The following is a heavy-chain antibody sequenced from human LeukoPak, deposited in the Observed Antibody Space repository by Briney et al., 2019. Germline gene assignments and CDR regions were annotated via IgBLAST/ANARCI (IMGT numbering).Heavy chain of an antibody. CDR3: ATDSSGYTEAFDI. J-gene: IGHJ3*02. CDR1: GGSISGHY. Sequence: SETLSLTCTVSGGSISGHYRSWIRLPPGKGLEWIGYIYYNGNTYYHPSLKSRLTISLDTSKNQFSLNLSSVTAADTAVYFCATDSSGYTEAFDIWGQGTMVAVSS. CDR2: IYYNGNT. D-gene: IGHD3-22*01. V-gene: IGHV4-59*11.